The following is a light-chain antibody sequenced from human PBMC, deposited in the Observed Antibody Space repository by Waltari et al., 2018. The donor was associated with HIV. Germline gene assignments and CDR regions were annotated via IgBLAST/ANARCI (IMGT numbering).Light chain of an antibody. CDR1: QSLLHSNGYNY. J-gene: IGKJ4*01. CDR2: LGS. V-gene: IGKV2-28*01. CDR3: MQALQTPLT. Sequence: DIVMTQSPLSQPVTPGEPASISCRSSQSLLHSNGYNYLDWYLQKPGQSPQLLIYLGSNRASGVPDRFSGSGSGTDFTLKISRVEAEDVGVYYCMQALQTPLTFGGGTKVEIK.